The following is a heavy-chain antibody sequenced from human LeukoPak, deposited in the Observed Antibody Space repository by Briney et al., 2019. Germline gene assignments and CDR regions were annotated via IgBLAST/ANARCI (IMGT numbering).Heavy chain of an antibody. D-gene: IGHD1-1*01. CDR1: GFTFSSYA. Sequence: GGSLRLSCAASGFTFSSYAMHWVRQAPGKGLEYVSAISSNGGITYYANSVKGRFTISRDNSENTLYLQMGSLRAEDMAVYYCARVWTGTTDYWGQGTLVTVSS. J-gene: IGHJ4*02. V-gene: IGHV3-64*01. CDR2: ISSNGGIT. CDR3: ARVWTGTTDY.